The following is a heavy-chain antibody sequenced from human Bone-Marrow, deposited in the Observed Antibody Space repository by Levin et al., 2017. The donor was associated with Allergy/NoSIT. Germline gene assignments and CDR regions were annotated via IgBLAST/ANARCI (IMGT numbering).Heavy chain of an antibody. CDR2: VISDGSIT. J-gene: IGHJ4*02. Sequence: LGESLKISCAASGFTFSNYYMHWVRQAPGKGLVWVSRVISDGSITDYADSVKGRFTISRDNARNTLYLQMNSLRAEDTAVYHCARGGCSSTSCLDNWGQGILVTVSS. D-gene: IGHD2-2*01. V-gene: IGHV3-74*01. CDR1: GFTFSNYY. CDR3: ARGGCSSTSCLDN.